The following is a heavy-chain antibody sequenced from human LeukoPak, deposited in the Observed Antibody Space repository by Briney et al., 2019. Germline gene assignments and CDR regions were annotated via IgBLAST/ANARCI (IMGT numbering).Heavy chain of an antibody. CDR2: MNPNSGNT. J-gene: IGHJ4*02. CDR3: ARVVAASNFDY. Sequence: ASVTVSFKASGYTFTSYDINWVRQATGQGLEWMGWMNPNSGNTGYAQKFQGRVTMTRNTSISTAYMELSSLRSEDTAVYYCARVVAASNFDYWGQGTLVTVSS. CDR1: GYTFTSYD. D-gene: IGHD2-15*01. V-gene: IGHV1-8*01.